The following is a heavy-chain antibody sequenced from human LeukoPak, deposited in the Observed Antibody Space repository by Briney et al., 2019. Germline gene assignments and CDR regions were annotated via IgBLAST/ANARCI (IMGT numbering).Heavy chain of an antibody. V-gene: IGHV3-21*04. CDR1: GFTFSSYS. J-gene: IGHJ4*02. CDR3: ARDGYCSGGSCYSHYFDY. Sequence: GGSLRLSCAASGFTFSSYSMNWVRQAPGKGLEWVSSISSSSSFIYYADSVKGRFTISRDNAKNSLYLQMNSLRAEDTAVYYCARDGYCSGGSCYSHYFDYWGQGTLVTVSS. D-gene: IGHD2-15*01. CDR2: ISSSSSFI.